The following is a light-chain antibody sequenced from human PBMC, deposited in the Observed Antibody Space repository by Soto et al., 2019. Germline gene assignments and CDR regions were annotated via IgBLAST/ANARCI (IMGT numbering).Light chain of an antibody. CDR2: EGS. CDR1: SGDVGSYNL. CDR3: CSYAGSSTYV. V-gene: IGLV2-23*01. Sequence: QSALTQPASVSGSPGQSITISCTGTSGDVGSYNLVSWYQQHPGKAPKLMIYEGSKRPSGVSNRFSGSKSGTTASLTISGLQAEDEADYYCCSYAGSSTYVFGPGTKVTVL. J-gene: IGLJ1*01.